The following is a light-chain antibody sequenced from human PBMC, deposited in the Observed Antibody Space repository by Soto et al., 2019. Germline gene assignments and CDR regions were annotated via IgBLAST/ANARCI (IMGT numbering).Light chain of an antibody. CDR1: SSNIGAGYE. CDR2: ENN. Sequence: QSVLTQPPSVSEAPGQRVTISCTGSSSNIGAGYESHWYQQVPGTAPKLLIYENNTRPSGVPDRFSGSKSGTSASLSITGLQAEDEAEYYCQSYESSLSGYVFGTGTKLTVL. V-gene: IGLV1-40*01. J-gene: IGLJ1*01. CDR3: QSYESSLSGYV.